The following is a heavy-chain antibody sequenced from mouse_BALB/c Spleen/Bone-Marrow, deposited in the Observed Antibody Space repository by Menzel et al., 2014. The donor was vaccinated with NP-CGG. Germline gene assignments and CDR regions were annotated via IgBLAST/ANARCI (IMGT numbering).Heavy chain of an antibody. J-gene: IGHJ4*01. CDR2: IDPANGNT. V-gene: IGHV14-3*02. CDR1: GFNIKDTY. Sequence: VQLQQSGAELVKPGASVKLSCTASGFNIKDTYMHWVKQRPEQGLEWIGRIDPANGNTKYDPKVQGKATITADTSSNTAFLQISRLTAEGTAVFYCARWEYYAMDYWGQGTSVTASS. D-gene: IGHD4-1*01. CDR3: ARWEYYAMDY.